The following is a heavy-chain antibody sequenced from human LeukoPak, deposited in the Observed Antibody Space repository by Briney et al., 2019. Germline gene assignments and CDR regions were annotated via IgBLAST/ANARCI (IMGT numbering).Heavy chain of an antibody. CDR2: IYYNGNT. Sequence: PSRTLPLTCTVSGASISSSYWSWIRQPPRKRLEWIGYIYYNGNTNSNPSLKSRVTISADTSKNQFSLRLSSVTAADSAVYYCVRGNYDNRGYSNAFDIWGQGAMVTVSS. V-gene: IGHV4-59*01. CDR1: GASISSSY. CDR3: VRGNYDNRGYSNAFDI. J-gene: IGHJ3*02. D-gene: IGHD3-22*01.